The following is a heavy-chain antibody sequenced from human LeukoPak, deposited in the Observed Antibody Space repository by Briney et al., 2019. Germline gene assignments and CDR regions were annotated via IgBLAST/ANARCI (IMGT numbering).Heavy chain of an antibody. CDR1: VLLYPSHV. V-gene: IGHV3-30*18. J-gene: IGHJ3*02. CDR2: ISYDGDNK. CDR3: AKGDVLLHI. Sequence: GGSLGLLCGVSVLLYPSHVLHWVRDAPGKGVEWVGIISYDGDNKYYADSVKGRFTISRDNTKNTLYLQMNRMRADATAEYYCAKGDVLLHIWGQGTMVTVSS. D-gene: IGHD3-10*01.